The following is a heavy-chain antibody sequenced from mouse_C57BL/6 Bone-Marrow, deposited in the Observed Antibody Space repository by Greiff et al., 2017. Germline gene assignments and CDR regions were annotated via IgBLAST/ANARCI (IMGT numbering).Heavy chain of an antibody. D-gene: IGHD3-1*01. J-gene: IGHJ4*01. Sequence: DVMLVESGGGLVQPGGSLKLSCAASGFTFSDYGMAWVRQAPRKGPEWVAFISNLAYSIYYADNVTGRFTISRENAKNTLYLEMSSLRSEDTAMYYCARAPGGAMDYWGQGTSVTVSS. CDR2: ISNLAYSI. CDR3: ARAPGGAMDY. CDR1: GFTFSDYG. V-gene: IGHV5-15*01.